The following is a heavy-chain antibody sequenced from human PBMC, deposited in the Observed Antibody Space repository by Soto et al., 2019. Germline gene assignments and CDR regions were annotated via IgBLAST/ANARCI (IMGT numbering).Heavy chain of an antibody. CDR1: GYSLSAYA. CDR3: AKAEGGRSWFGGWIY. V-gene: IGHV1-3*01. D-gene: IGHD3-10*01. Sequence: VQLVQSGAEVREPGASVKVSCKASGYSLSAYAMHWVRQAPGQSLERMGWINVGSGHKKYSWSLQDRVVISGDTSASTIFMELSNLRSEDTAVYYCAKAEGGRSWFGGWIYWGQGALVTVSS. J-gene: IGHJ4*02. CDR2: INVGSGHK.